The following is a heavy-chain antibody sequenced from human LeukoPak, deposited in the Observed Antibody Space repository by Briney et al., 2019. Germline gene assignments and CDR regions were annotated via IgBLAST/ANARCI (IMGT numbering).Heavy chain of an antibody. Sequence: GGSLRLSCAASGFTFSTFAMIWVRQPPGKGLEWVSSIFPSGGEIHYADSVRGRFTISRDNSKNTRYLQMNSLRAEDTAVYYCAKDAVAGDLFDYWGQGTLVTVSS. D-gene: IGHD6-19*01. CDR2: IFPSGGEI. V-gene: IGHV3-23*01. J-gene: IGHJ4*02. CDR3: AKDAVAGDLFDY. CDR1: GFTFSTFA.